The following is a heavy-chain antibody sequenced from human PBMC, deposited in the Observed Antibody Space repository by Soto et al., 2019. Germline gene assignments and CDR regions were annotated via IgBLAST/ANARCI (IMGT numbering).Heavy chain of an antibody. Sequence: SETLSLTCTVSGGSISSYYWSWIRQPPGKGLEWIGYIYYSGSTNYNPSLKSRVTISVDTSKNQFSLKLSSVTAADTAVYYCARENRVVAANPYYYYYYGMDVWGQGTTVTVSS. CDR1: GGSISSYY. CDR2: IYYSGST. J-gene: IGHJ6*02. V-gene: IGHV4-59*01. D-gene: IGHD3-22*01. CDR3: ARENRVVAANPYYYYYYGMDV.